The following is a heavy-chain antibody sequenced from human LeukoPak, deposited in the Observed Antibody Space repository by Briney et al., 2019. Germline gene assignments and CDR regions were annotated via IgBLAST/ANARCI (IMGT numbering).Heavy chain of an antibody. V-gene: IGHV2-70*17. CDR2: IDWDDAK. D-gene: IGHD6-6*01. J-gene: IGHJ4*02. CDR1: GFSLGTSGMC. Sequence: SGPALVQPTQPLTLTCTFSGFSLGTSGMCVNWIRQPPGKALEWLARIDWDDAKFYSTSLKTRLTISKDTSKNQVVLTMTNMDPVDTATYYCARLYSSSSGLFDSWGQGTLVAVSS. CDR3: ARLYSSSSGLFDS.